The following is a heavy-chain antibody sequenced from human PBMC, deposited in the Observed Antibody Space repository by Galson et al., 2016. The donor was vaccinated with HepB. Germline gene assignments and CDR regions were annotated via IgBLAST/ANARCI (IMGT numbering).Heavy chain of an antibody. CDR2: ISSVVVT. J-gene: IGHJ4*02. CDR1: GFSLHASSLD. CDR3: ARVRDGLELYFDA. Sequence: PALVTPTQTLTLTCPFSGFSLHASSLDVACLRQPPGKALESLALISSVVVTRYRPSLTSRHPITNDTSKNQVVLTMTDMDPVDTATCFCARVRDGLELYFDAWGQGTLVTVSS. V-gene: IGHV2-5*02. D-gene: IGHD1-7*01.